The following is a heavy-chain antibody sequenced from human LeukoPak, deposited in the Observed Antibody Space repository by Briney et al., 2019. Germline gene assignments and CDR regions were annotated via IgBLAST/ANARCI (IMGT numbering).Heavy chain of an antibody. Sequence: ASVKVSCKASGYTFTGYYMHWVRQAPGQGLEWMGWINPNSGGTNYAQKFQGRATMTRDTSISTAYMELSRLRSDDTAVYYCARDVTMVRGVIGAHNWFDPWGQGTLVTVSS. J-gene: IGHJ5*02. D-gene: IGHD3-10*01. CDR1: GYTFTGYY. V-gene: IGHV1-2*02. CDR3: ARDVTMVRGVIGAHNWFDP. CDR2: INPNSGGT.